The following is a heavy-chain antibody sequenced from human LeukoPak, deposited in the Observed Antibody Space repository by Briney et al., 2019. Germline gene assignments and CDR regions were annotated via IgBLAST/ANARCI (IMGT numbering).Heavy chain of an antibody. V-gene: IGHV4-59*08. CDR1: GGSISSYY. D-gene: IGHD4-23*01. CDR3: ARQFTTVVPFDL. J-gene: IGHJ2*01. Sequence: KPSETLSLTCTVSGGSISSYYWSWIRQPPGKGLGWIGSIYYSGGTYYNPSLKSRVTISVDTSKNQFSLKLSSVTAADTAVYYCARQFTTVVPFDLWGRGTLVTVSS. CDR2: IYYSGGT.